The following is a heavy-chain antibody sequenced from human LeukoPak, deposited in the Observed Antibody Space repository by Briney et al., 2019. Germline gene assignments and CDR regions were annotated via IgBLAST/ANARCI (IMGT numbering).Heavy chain of an antibody. Sequence: PSETLSLTCTVSGGSFSSGSYYWSWIRQPPGKGLEWIGYIYYSGSTYYNPSLKSRVTISVDTSKNQFSLKLSSVTAADTAVYYCARDRYYDSGANWFDPWGQGTLVTVSS. D-gene: IGHD3-22*01. CDR3: ARDRYYDSGANWFDP. CDR2: IYYSGST. V-gene: IGHV4-61*01. CDR1: GGSFSSGSYY. J-gene: IGHJ5*02.